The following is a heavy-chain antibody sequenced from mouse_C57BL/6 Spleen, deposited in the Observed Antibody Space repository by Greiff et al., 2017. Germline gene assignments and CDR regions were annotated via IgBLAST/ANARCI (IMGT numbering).Heavy chain of an antibody. D-gene: IGHD1-1*01. J-gene: IGHJ2*01. Sequence: DVKLVESGPGLVKPSQSLSLTCSVTGYSITSGYYWNWIRQFPGNKLEWMGYISYDGSNNYNPSLKNRISITRDTSKNQFLLKLNSVTTEDTATYYCARGITTVVAPNFDYWGQGTTLTVSS. CDR2: ISYDGSN. CDR3: ARGITTVVAPNFDY. V-gene: IGHV3-6*01. CDR1: GYSITSGYY.